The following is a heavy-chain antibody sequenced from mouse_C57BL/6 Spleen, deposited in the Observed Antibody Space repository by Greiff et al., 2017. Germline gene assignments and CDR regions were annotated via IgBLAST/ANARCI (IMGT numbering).Heavy chain of an antibody. J-gene: IGHJ3*01. D-gene: IGHD2-4*01. CDR3: ASLYDYAWFAY. CDR2: IHPNSGST. V-gene: IGHV1-64*01. Sequence: QVHVKQPGAELVKPGASVKLSCKASGYTFTSYWMHWVKQRPGQGLEWIGMIHPNSGSTNYNEKFKSKATLTVDKSSSTAYMQLSSLTSEDSAVYYCASLYDYAWFAYWGQGTLVTVSA. CDR1: GYTFTSYW.